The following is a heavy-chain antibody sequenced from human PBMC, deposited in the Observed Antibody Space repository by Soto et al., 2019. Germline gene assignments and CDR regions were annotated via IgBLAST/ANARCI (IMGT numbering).Heavy chain of an antibody. CDR2: INPNSGGT. V-gene: IGHV1-2*02. CDR3: ARGAVPPTGGYYDSSGIDPDY. Sequence: ASVKVSCKASGYTFTGYYMHWVRQAPGQGREWMGWINPNSGGTNYAQKFQGRVTMTRDTSISTAYMELSRLRSDDTAVYYCARGAVPPTGGYYDSSGIDPDYWGQGTLVTVSS. CDR1: GYTFTGYY. J-gene: IGHJ4*02. D-gene: IGHD3-22*01.